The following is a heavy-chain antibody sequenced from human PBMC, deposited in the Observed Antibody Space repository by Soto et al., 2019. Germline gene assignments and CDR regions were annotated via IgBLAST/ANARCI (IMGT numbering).Heavy chain of an antibody. J-gene: IGHJ5*02. Sequence: QVQLVESGGGVVQPGRSLRLSCAASGFTFSSYGMHWVRQAPGKGLEWVAVISYDGSNKYYADSVKGRFTISRDNSKNTLYLQMNSLRAEVTAVYYCAKGGGYYYGSGSYVEGPNWFDPWGQGTLVTVSS. D-gene: IGHD3-10*01. V-gene: IGHV3-30*18. CDR3: AKGGGYYYGSGSYVEGPNWFDP. CDR2: ISYDGSNK. CDR1: GFTFSSYG.